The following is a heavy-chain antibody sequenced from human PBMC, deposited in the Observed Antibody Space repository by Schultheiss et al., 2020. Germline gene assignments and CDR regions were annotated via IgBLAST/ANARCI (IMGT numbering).Heavy chain of an antibody. CDR1: GFIFSDYR. CDR2: ISYDGSNK. CDR3: AKDVTVTTDNDY. D-gene: IGHD4-17*01. J-gene: IGHJ4*02. Sequence: GGSLRLSCAASGFIFSDYRMDWVRQAPGKGLEWVAVISYDGSNKYYADSVKGRFTISRDNSKNTLYLQMNSLRAEDTAVYYCAKDVTVTTDNDYWGQGTLVTVSS. V-gene: IGHV3-30*18.